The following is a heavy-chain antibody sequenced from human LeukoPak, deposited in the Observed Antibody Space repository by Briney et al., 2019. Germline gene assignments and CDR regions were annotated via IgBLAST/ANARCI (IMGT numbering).Heavy chain of an antibody. D-gene: IGHD4-17*01. J-gene: IGHJ4*02. CDR2: IYYSGST. CDR3: ARDSPYGFDY. CDR1: GGSISSYY. V-gene: IGHV4-59*01. Sequence: SETLSLTCTVSGGSISSYYWSWLRQPPGKGLEWIGYIYYSGSTNYNPSLKSRVTISVDTSKNQFSLKLSSVTAADTAVYYCARDSPYGFDYWGQGTLVTVSS.